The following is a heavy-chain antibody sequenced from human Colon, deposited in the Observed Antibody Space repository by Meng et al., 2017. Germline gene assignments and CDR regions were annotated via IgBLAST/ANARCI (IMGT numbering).Heavy chain of an antibody. CDR2: ISSTGNTI. CDR3: ARGLGSSPLNP. Sequence: GESLKISCAASGFTFSDDYMSWIRQAPGKGLEWVSYISSTGNTIYYADSGKGRFTISRDNAKNSLYLQMSSLRAEDTAVYYCARGLGSSPLNPWGQGTLVTVSS. CDR1: GFTFSDDY. D-gene: IGHD6-13*01. V-gene: IGHV3-11*01. J-gene: IGHJ5*02.